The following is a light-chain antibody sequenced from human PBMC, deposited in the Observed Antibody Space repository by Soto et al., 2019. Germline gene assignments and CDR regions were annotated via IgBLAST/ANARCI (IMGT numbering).Light chain of an antibody. Sequence: DIQMTQSPSSLSASLGDRVTITCRASQGIGNYLAWYQLQPGKVPKLLIYAASTLQSGVPSRFSGSGSGTDFTLTISSLQPEDFATYFCQKYNSAPRTFGKGTKVEI. V-gene: IGKV1-27*01. CDR3: QKYNSAPRT. J-gene: IGKJ1*01. CDR2: AAS. CDR1: QGIGNY.